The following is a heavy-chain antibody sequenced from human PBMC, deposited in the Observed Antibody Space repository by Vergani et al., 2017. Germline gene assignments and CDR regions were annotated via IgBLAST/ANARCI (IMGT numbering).Heavy chain of an antibody. CDR2: IIPIFGTA. CDR3: ARDLRLGDYYYDYGMDV. J-gene: IGHJ6*02. CDR1: VGTFSSYA. V-gene: IGHV1-69*13. Sequence: QVQLVQSGAEVKKPGSSVKVSCKASVGTFSSYAISWVRQATGQGLEWMGRIIPIFGTANYAQNFQGRVTITADESTSTAYMELSSLRSEDTAVYYCARDLRLGDYYYDYGMDVWGQXP.